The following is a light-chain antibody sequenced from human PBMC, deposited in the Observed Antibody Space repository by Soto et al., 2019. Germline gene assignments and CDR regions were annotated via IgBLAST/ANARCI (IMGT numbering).Light chain of an antibody. CDR2: LTS. CDR1: QSLLQSNGYTY. V-gene: IGKV2-28*01. J-gene: IGKJ1*01. CDR3: MQALQTPPWT. Sequence: DIVMTQSPLSLPVTPGEPASISCRSSQSLLQSNGYTYLDWYQQKSGQSPQLLIYLTSIRASGVPDRFNGSGSGTDFTLKISKVEAEDVGVYYCMQALQTPPWTFGQGTKVEIK.